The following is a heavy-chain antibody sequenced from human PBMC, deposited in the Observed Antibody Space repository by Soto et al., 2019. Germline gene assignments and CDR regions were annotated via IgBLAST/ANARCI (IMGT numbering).Heavy chain of an antibody. V-gene: IGHV3-23*01. D-gene: IGHD3-22*01. CDR1: GFTFSSYA. J-gene: IGHJ4*02. Sequence: EVPLLESGGGLVQPGGSLRLSCAASGFTFSSYAMSWVRQAPGKGLEWVSAISGSGGSTYYADSVKGRFTISRDNSKNTLYLQMNSLRAEDTAVYYCAKVAQRKYYYDSSGYAYYFDYWGQGTLVTVSS. CDR3: AKVAQRKYYYDSSGYAYYFDY. CDR2: ISGSGGST.